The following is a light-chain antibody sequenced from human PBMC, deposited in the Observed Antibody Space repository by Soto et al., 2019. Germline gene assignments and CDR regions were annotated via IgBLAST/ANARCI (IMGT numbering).Light chain of an antibody. CDR1: SSDVGSYNY. J-gene: IGLJ2*01. CDR3: TSYAGSNNVV. V-gene: IGLV2-8*01. Sequence: QSALTQPPSASGSPGQSVTISCTGTSSDVGSYNYVSWCQQHPGKAPKLMIYEVTKRPSGVPDRFSGSKSGNTASLTVSGLQAEDEADYYCTSYAGSNNVVFGGGTKLTVL. CDR2: EVT.